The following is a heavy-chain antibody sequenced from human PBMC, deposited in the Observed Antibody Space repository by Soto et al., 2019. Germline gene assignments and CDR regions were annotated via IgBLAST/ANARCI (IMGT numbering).Heavy chain of an antibody. CDR2: ISGSGDST. Sequence: GGSLRLSCAASGFTFSSYAMSWVRQAPGKGLEWVSAISGSGDSTYYADSVKGRFTISRDNSKNTLYLQMNSLRAEDTAVYYCAKIGTAVTRGRVDYWGQGTLVTVSS. CDR1: GFTFSSYA. J-gene: IGHJ4*02. CDR3: AKIGTAVTRGRVDY. D-gene: IGHD4-17*01. V-gene: IGHV3-23*01.